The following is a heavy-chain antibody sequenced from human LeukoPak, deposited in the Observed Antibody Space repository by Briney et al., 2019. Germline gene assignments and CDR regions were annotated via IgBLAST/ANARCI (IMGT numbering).Heavy chain of an antibody. CDR1: GYTFTGYY. Sequence: ASVKVSCKASGYTFTGYYMHWVRQAPGQGLEWMGWINPNSGGTNYAQKFQGRVTMTRDTSISTAYMELSRLRSDDTAVYYCANIYCSSTSCSSGAFDIWGQGTMVTVSS. V-gene: IGHV1-2*02. CDR2: INPNSGGT. D-gene: IGHD2-2*01. J-gene: IGHJ3*02. CDR3: ANIYCSSTSCSSGAFDI.